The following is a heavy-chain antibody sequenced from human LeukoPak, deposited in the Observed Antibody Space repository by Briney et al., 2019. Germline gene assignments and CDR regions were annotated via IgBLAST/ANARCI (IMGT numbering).Heavy chain of an antibody. CDR1: GFTFSNYW. CDR3: AKDTGGYYYYGMDV. V-gene: IGHV3-74*03. CDR2: IDNAGSIT. J-gene: IGHJ6*02. D-gene: IGHD3-16*01. Sequence: PGGSLRLSCAASGFTFSNYWIHWVRQAPGKGLVWVSRIDNAGSITTYADSVKGRFTISRDNAENTLYLQMNSLRAEDTALYYCAKDTGGYYYYGMDVWGQGTTVTVSS.